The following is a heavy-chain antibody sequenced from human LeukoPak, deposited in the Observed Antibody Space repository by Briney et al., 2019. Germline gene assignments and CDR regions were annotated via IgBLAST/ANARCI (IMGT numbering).Heavy chain of an antibody. V-gene: IGHV3-21*01. CDR3: ARGGYSGAFDI. D-gene: IGHD5-18*01. CDR2: ISSSSNYI. Sequence: PGGSLRLSCAASGFTFSSYSMNWVRQAPGKGLEWVSSISSSSNYIYYADSVKGRFTISRDNAKNSLYLQMNSLRAEDTAVYYCARGGYSGAFDIWGQGTMVTVSS. J-gene: IGHJ3*02. CDR1: GFTFSSYS.